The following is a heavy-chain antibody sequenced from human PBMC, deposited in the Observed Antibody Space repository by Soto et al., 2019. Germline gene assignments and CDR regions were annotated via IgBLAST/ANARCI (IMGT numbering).Heavy chain of an antibody. J-gene: IGHJ6*02. CDR1: GGSISSSSYY. CDR2: IYYSGST. D-gene: IGHD3-9*01. CDR3: ASFAYYDILTGQYYYYGMDV. Sequence: SESLSLTCTVSGGSISSSSYYWGWIRQPPGKGLEWIGSIYYSGSTYYNPSLKSRVTISVDTSKNQFSLKLSSVTAADTAVYYCASFAYYDILTGQYYYYGMDVWGQGTTVTAP. V-gene: IGHV4-39*01.